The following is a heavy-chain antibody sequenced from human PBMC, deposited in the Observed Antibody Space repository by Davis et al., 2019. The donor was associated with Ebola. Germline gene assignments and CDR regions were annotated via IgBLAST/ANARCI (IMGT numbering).Heavy chain of an antibody. Sequence: ASVQVSCKASGYTFTSYGISWVRQAPGQGLEWIGWISAFSGNTNYAQKLQGRVTMTTDTSTSTAYMELRSVRSDDTAVYYCARRDYGDYGAFWGQGTLVTVSS. V-gene: IGHV1-18*01. CDR1: GYTFTSYG. CDR3: ARRDYGDYGAF. D-gene: IGHD4-17*01. CDR2: ISAFSGNT. J-gene: IGHJ4*02.